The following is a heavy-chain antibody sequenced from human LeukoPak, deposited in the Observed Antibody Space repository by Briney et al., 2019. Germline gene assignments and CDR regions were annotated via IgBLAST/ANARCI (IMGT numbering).Heavy chain of an antibody. V-gene: IGHV5-51*01. CDR1: GYSFTSYW. D-gene: IGHD1-1*01. J-gene: IGHJ4*02. CDR2: IFPSDSDT. CDR3: ARRLKISQGGTTDY. Sequence: GESLKISCKGSGYSFTSYWIGWVRQMPGKGLEWMGIIFPSDSDTRYSPSFQGQVTISADRSITTAYLQWSSLRASDTAMYYRARRLKISQGGTTDYWGQGTLVTVSS.